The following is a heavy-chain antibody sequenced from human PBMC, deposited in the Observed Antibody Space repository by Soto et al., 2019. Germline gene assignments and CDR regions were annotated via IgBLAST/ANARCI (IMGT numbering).Heavy chain of an antibody. D-gene: IGHD2-15*01. CDR1: GGTFSSYT. J-gene: IGHJ6*02. Sequence: QVQLVQSGAEVKKPGSSVKVSCKASGGTFSSYTISWVRQAPGQGLEWMGRIIPILGIANYAQKFQGRVTITADKSTSTAYMELSSLRSEDTAVYYCAREIRPYCSGGSCYPNYGMDVWGQGTTFTVSS. V-gene: IGHV1-69*08. CDR3: AREIRPYCSGGSCYPNYGMDV. CDR2: IIPILGIA.